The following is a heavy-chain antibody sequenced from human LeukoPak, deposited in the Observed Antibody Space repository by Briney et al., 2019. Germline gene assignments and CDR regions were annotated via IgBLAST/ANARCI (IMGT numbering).Heavy chain of an antibody. CDR1: GFTFSSYA. V-gene: IGHV3-23*01. CDR2: ISGSGGST. Sequence: PGGSLRLSCAASGFTFSSYAMSWVRQAPGKGLEWVSAISGSGGSTYYADSVKGRFTISRDNSKNTLYLQMNSLRAEDTAVYYCARDIVVVVAATHSPPPDSFDYWGQGTLVTVSS. CDR3: ARDIVVVVAATHSPPPDSFDY. J-gene: IGHJ4*02. D-gene: IGHD2-15*01.